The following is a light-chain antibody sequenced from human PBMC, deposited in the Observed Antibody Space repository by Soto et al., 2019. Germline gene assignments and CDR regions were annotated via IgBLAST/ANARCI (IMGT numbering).Light chain of an antibody. CDR1: QSVSSN. CDR3: QQYNNWSWT. V-gene: IGKV3-15*01. Sequence: EIVMTQSPATLSVSPGERATLSCRASQSVSSNLAWYQQTPGQAPRLLIYGASTRATGIPARFSGSGSGTEFTLTISSLQSEDFAVYYCQQYNNWSWTFGQGTKVDIK. J-gene: IGKJ1*01. CDR2: GAS.